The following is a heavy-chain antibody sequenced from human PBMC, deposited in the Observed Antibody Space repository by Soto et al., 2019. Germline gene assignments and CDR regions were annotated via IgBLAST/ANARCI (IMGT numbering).Heavy chain of an antibody. V-gene: IGHV1-69*13. CDR2: IIPIFGTA. CDR3: ASALLVPAASWFDP. CDR1: GGTFSSYA. Sequence: SVKVSCKASGGTFSSYAISWVRQAPGQGLEWMGGIIPIFGTANYAQKFQGRVTITADESTSTAYMELSSLRSEDTAVYYCASALLVPAASWFDPWGQGTLVTVSS. D-gene: IGHD2-2*01. J-gene: IGHJ5*02.